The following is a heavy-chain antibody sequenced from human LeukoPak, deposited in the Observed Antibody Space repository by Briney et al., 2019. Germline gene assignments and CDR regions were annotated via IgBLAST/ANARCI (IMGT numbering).Heavy chain of an antibody. CDR3: ASLKRGYSGYDSVSRDY. D-gene: IGHD5-12*01. V-gene: IGHV4-39*01. CDR1: GGSISSSSYY. Sequence: SETLSLTYTVSGGSISSSSYYWGWIRQPPGKGLEWIGSIYYSGSTYYNPSLKSRVTISVDTSKNQFSLKLSSVTAADTAVYYCASLKRGYSGYDSVSRDYWGQGTLVTVSS. J-gene: IGHJ4*02. CDR2: IYYSGST.